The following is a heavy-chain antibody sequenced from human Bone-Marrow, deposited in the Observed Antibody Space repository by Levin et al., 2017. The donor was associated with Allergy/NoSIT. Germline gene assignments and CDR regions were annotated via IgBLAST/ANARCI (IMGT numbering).Heavy chain of an antibody. CDR2: ISSNGGST. J-gene: IGHJ5*02. CDR3: VKAIGVAGTVWWFDP. CDR1: GFTFSSYA. Sequence: GESLKISCSASGFTFSSYAMHWVRQAPGKGLEYVSAISSNGGSTYYADSVKGRFTISRDNSKNTLYLQMSSLRAEDTAVYYCVKAIGVAGTVWWFDPWGQGTLVTVSS. V-gene: IGHV3-64D*06. D-gene: IGHD6-19*01.